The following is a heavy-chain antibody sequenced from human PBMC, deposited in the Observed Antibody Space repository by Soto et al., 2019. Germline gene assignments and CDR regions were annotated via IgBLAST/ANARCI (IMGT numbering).Heavy chain of an antibody. CDR2: IFYSGST. Sequence: PSETLSLTCAVSGGSISSNNWWSWVRQPPGKGLEWIGEIFYSGSTHYSPSLKSRVTISVDESKNQFSLKLTSVTAADTAVYYCARGNVVAIDYWGQGTLVTVSS. D-gene: IGHD2-21*01. CDR1: GGSISSNNW. J-gene: IGHJ4*02. V-gene: IGHV4-4*02. CDR3: ARGNVVAIDY.